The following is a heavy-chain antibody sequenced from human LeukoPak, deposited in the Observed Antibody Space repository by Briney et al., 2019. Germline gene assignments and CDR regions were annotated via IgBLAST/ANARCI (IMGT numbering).Heavy chain of an antibody. V-gene: IGHV3-53*01. D-gene: IGHD6-13*01. CDR3: ARGHADSRGSWYGRFDY. CDR1: GFTVSNNF. CDR2: LYSTGNT. J-gene: IGHJ4*02. Sequence: PGGSLRLSCAASGFTVSNNFMSCVRQAPGKGLEWVSVLYSTGNTYYADSVKGRFTISRDNSKNTLYLQMNSLRAEDTAVFYCARGHADSRGSWYGRFDYWGQGTLVTVSS.